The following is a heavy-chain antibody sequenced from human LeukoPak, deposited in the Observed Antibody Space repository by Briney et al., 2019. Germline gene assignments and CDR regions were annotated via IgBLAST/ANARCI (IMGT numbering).Heavy chain of an antibody. CDR2: INPNSGGT. D-gene: IGHD2-21*02. CDR3: ARDCGGDCYDFGYYYYYMDV. CDR1: GYTFTGYH. Sequence: SVKVSCKASGYTFTGYHMHWVRQAPGQGLEWMGWINPNSGGTNYAQKFQGRVTMTRDTSISTAYMELSRLRSDDTAVYYCARDCGGDCYDFGYYYYYMDVWGKGTTVTVSS. V-gene: IGHV1-2*02. J-gene: IGHJ6*03.